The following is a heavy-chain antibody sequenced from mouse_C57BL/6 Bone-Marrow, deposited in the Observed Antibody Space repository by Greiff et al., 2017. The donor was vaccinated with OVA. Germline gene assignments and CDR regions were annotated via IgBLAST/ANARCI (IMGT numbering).Heavy chain of an antibody. Sequence: VQLVESGPGLVQPSQSLSITCTVSGFSLTSYGVHWVRQSPGKGLEWLGVIWSGGSTDYNAAFISRLSISKDNSKSQVFFKMNSLQADDTAIYYCARRRIYYDYEGWYFDVWGTGTTVTVSS. CDR3: ARRRIYYDYEGWYFDV. V-gene: IGHV2-2*01. J-gene: IGHJ1*03. CDR1: GFSLTSYG. D-gene: IGHD2-4*01. CDR2: IWSGGST.